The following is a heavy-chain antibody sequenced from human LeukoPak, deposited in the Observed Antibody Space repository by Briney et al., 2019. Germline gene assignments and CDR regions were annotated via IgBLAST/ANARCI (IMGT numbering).Heavy chain of an antibody. CDR3: ARGPGCTSSSCQYYFDY. V-gene: IGHV1-8*03. Sequence: VASVKLSCKASGYTFITYDINWVRQATGQGLEWMGWMNPNSGNTGYAQKFQGRVTSTSNTSISTAYMELSSLRSEDTAVYYCARGPGCTSSSCQYYFDYWGQGTVVTVSS. J-gene: IGHJ4*02. D-gene: IGHD2-2*01. CDR1: GYTFITYD. CDR2: MNPNSGNT.